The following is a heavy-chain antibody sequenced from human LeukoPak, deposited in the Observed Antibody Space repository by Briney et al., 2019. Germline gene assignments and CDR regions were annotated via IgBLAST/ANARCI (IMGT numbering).Heavy chain of an antibody. Sequence: ASVKVSCKASGYTFTRYYMHWVRQAPGQGLEWMGWINPNSGGTNYAQKFQGRVTMTRDTSISTAYMELSRLRSDDTAVYYCAREWELHVYYFDYWGQGTLVTVSS. J-gene: IGHJ4*02. V-gene: IGHV1-2*02. CDR2: INPNSGGT. D-gene: IGHD1-26*01. CDR1: GYTFTRYY. CDR3: AREWELHVYYFDY.